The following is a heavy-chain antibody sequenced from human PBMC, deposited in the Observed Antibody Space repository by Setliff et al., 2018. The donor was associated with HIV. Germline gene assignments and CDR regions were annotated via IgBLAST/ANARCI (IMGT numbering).Heavy chain of an antibody. D-gene: IGHD5-12*01. Sequence: SETLSLTCTVSGGSISSGGYYWSWIRQHPGKGLEWIGYIYYSGSTYYNPSLKSRVTISIDTSKNQFSLKLSSVAAADTAVYYCARGLVVVTDSDYDTNYYYYYYMDVWGKGTTVTVSS. CDR1: GGSISSGGYY. J-gene: IGHJ6*03. CDR2: IYYSGST. CDR3: ARGLVVVTDSDYDTNYYYYYYMDV. V-gene: IGHV4-31*03.